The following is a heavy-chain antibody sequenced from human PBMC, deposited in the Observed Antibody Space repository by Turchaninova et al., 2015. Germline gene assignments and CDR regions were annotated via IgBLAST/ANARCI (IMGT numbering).Heavy chain of an antibody. CDR3: TRDTNYLVFDT. D-gene: IGHD1-7*01. CDR2: IPSSSSAI. Sequence: EVQLVDSGGGLVEDGGAVRTCCFASGFRISSLSMHWFRRTPGGGLEWLSYIPSSSSAIYYTDSVKGRFTVSRDNAKNSLYVQMNNLRAEDTAVYYCTRDTNYLVFDTWGQGTLVTVSS. V-gene: IGHV3-48*04. J-gene: IGHJ4*02. CDR1: GFRISSLS.